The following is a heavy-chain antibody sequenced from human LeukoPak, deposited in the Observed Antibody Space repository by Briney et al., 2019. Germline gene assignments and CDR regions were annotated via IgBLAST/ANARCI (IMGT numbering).Heavy chain of an antibody. J-gene: IGHJ4*02. CDR3: ARVIPFPDY. CDR2: ISSSSSYI. Sequence: GGSLRLSCAASGFTFSSYSMNWVRQAPGEGLEWVASISSSSSYIYYADSVKGRFTISRDNAKNSLYLQMNRLRAEDTAVYYCARVIPFPDYWGQGTLVTVSS. CDR1: GFTFSSYS. V-gene: IGHV3-21*01.